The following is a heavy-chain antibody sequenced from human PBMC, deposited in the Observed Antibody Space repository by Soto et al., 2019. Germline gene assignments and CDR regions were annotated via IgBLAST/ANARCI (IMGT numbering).Heavy chain of an antibody. D-gene: IGHD5-18*01. V-gene: IGHV2-5*02. CDR1: GFSLSTIGVG. Sequence: QITLKESGPTLVKPTQTLTLTCTFSGFSLSTIGVGVGWIRQPPGKALEWLALIYWDDDKRYSPSLKHRLTITKDTSKNQVVLTMTNMDPVDSATYYCAHRRGYNYGTLFDDWGQGTLVTVSS. CDR2: IYWDDDK. CDR3: AHRRGYNYGTLFDD. J-gene: IGHJ4*02.